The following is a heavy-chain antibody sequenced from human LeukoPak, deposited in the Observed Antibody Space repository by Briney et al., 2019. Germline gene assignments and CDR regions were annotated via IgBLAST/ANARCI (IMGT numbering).Heavy chain of an antibody. V-gene: IGHV4-30-2*01. CDR1: GGSISSGGYY. D-gene: IGHD1-7*01. CDR3: ARAPQNWNYYFDY. J-gene: IGHJ4*02. Sequence: SQTLSLTCTVSGGSISSGGYYWSWIRQPPGKGLEWIGYIYHSGSTYYNPSLKSRVTISLDRSKNQFSLKLSSVTAADTAVYYCARAPQNWNYYFDYWGQRTLVTVSS. CDR2: IYHSGST.